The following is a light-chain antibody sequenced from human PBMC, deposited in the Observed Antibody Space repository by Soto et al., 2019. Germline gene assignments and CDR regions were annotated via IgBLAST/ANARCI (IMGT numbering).Light chain of an antibody. CDR1: QGITSY. Sequence: DIQLTQSPSFLYASVGDRVTITCRARQGITSYLAWYQQKPGKAPKLHIYAASTLQSGVPSRFSVSASGTEFTLTISSLQPEDFATNYCQQFNSYPLTFGGGTKGEIK. CDR3: QQFNSYPLT. J-gene: IGKJ4*01. V-gene: IGKV1-9*01. CDR2: AAS.